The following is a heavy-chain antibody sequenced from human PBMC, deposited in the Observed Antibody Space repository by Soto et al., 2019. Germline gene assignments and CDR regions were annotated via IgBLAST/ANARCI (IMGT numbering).Heavy chain of an antibody. CDR3: ATERGTGIRWFVH. CDR2: IYYSGST. Sequence: SETLSLTCTVSGGSISSGDYYWSWIRQPPGKGLEWIGYIYYSGSTYYNPSLKRRVTISVDTSKNQFSLKLSSVTAADTAVYYCATERGTGIRWFVHGGPGTLLTVFS. D-gene: IGHD1-1*01. CDR1: GGSISSGDYY. J-gene: IGHJ5*02. V-gene: IGHV4-30-4*01.